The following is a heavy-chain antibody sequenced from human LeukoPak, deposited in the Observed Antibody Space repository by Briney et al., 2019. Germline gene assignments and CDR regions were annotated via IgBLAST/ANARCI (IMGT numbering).Heavy chain of an antibody. CDR3: ARLMYYDFWSGYGNWFDP. CDR1: GYSFTSYW. D-gene: IGHD3-3*01. Sequence: GESLKISCKGSGYSFTSYWIGWVRQMPGKGLEWMGIIYPGDSDTRYSPSFQGQVTISADKSISTAYLQWSSLKASDTAMYYCARLMYYDFWSGYGNWFDPWGQGTLVTVSS. J-gene: IGHJ5*02. CDR2: IYPGDSDT. V-gene: IGHV5-51*01.